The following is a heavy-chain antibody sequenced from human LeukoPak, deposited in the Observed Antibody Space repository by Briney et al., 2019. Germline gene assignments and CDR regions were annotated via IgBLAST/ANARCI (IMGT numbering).Heavy chain of an antibody. J-gene: IGHJ6*02. V-gene: IGHV4-4*07. Sequence: PSETLSLTCTVSGGSISSYYWSWIRQPAGKGLEWIGRIYTSGSTNYNPSLKSRVTMSVDTSKNQFSLKLSSVTAADTAVYYCARGGGSGYYYLHYYHYGMDVWGQGTTVTVSS. CDR3: ARGGGSGYYYLHYYHYGMDV. CDR1: GGSISSYY. CDR2: IYTSGST. D-gene: IGHD3-22*01.